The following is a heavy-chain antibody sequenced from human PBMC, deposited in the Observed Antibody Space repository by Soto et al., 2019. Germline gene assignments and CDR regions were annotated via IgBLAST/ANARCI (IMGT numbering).Heavy chain of an antibody. V-gene: IGHV3-73*02. CDR3: AGDHYYSMDV. J-gene: IGHJ6*02. CDR2: IRSKPNSYAT. D-gene: IGHD7-27*01. Sequence: EVQLVESGGGLVQPGGSLKLACAASGFPFSGSAMHCVRQASGKGLEWVGRIRSKPNSYATTYAASVKGRFTISRNDSKNTAYLQMNSLKTEDTAVYYCAGDHYYSMDVWGRGTTVNGSS. CDR1: GFPFSGSA.